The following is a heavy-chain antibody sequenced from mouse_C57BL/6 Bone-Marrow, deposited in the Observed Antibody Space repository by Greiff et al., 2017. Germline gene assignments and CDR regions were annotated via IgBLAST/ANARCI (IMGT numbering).Heavy chain of an antibody. CDR2: INPNNGGT. V-gene: IGHV1-26*01. Sequence: EVKLQQSGPELVKPGASVKISCKASGYTFTDYYMNWVKQSHGKSLEWIGDINPNNGGTSYNQKFKGKATLTVDKSSSTAYMELRSLTSEDSAVYYCARSVWDAMDYWGQGTSVTVSS. CDR1: GYTFTDYY. J-gene: IGHJ4*01. D-gene: IGHD4-1*01. CDR3: ARSVWDAMDY.